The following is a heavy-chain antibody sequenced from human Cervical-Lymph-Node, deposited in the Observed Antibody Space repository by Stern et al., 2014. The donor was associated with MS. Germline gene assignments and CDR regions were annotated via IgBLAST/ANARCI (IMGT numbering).Heavy chain of an antibody. Sequence: VQLVESGAEVKKPGASVKVSCTTSGYSFTGYYMHWVRQAPGQGLEWMGWINPKNGSTKYAQKFQGRVTMTRDTSLTSAYMELTRLSSDDTAVYYCARDRAGWGTGSEYWGQGTQVTVSS. J-gene: IGHJ4*02. D-gene: IGHD6-19*01. CDR2: INPKNGST. V-gene: IGHV1-2*02. CDR1: GYSFTGYY. CDR3: ARDRAGWGTGSEY.